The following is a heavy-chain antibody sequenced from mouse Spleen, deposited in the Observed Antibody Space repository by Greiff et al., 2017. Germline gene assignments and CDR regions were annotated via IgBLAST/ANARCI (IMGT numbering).Heavy chain of an antibody. Sequence: EVHLVESGPGLAKPSQTLSLTCSVTGYSITSDYWNWIRKFPGNKLEYMGYISYSGSTYYNPSLKSRISITRDTSKNQYYLQLNSVTTEDTATYYCAKGRYGNLAWFAYWGQGTLVTVSA. J-gene: IGHJ3*01. CDR2: ISYSGST. CDR1: GYSITSDY. CDR3: AKGRYGNLAWFAY. V-gene: IGHV3-8*01. D-gene: IGHD2-10*02.